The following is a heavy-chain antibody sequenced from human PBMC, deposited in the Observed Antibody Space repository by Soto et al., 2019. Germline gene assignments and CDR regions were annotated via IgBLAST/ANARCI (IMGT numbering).Heavy chain of an antibody. Sequence: TLSLTCTVSGGSISSGDYHWSWIRQTPGKGLEWIAYIYYSGGTYYNPSLESRVTISLDTSKNQFSLKLNSVTAADTAVYFCARGTWSGYTRNYFDFWGKGALVTVSS. CDR2: IYYSGGT. CDR3: ARGTWSGYTRNYFDF. V-gene: IGHV4-30-4*01. CDR1: GGSISSGDYH. J-gene: IGHJ4*02. D-gene: IGHD3-3*01.